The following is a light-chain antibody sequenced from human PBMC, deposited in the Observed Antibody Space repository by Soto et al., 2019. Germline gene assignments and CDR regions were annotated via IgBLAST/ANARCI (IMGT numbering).Light chain of an antibody. V-gene: IGLV2-14*01. CDR1: SSDVGGYNY. J-gene: IGLJ1*01. Sequence: QSALTQPASVSGSPGQSITISCTGTSSDVGGYNYVSWYQQHPGKAPNLMIYDVSKRPSGVSNRFSGSKSANTASLTISGLQDEDEADYYCSSYTSSSTLFVFGTGTKLTVL. CDR3: SSYTSSSTLFV. CDR2: DVS.